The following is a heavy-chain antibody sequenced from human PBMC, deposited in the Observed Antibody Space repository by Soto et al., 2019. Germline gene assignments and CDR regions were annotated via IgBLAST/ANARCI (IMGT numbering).Heavy chain of an antibody. Sequence: SLRLSCAASGLTFSSYAMSWFRQAPGKGLEWVSHISNSGRSTKYADSVKGRFTISRDNSKKTLYLQMNSLRAEDTAIYYCAKDALAYYDFWSWGQGTMVTVSS. D-gene: IGHD3-3*01. V-gene: IGHV3-23*01. CDR3: AKDALAYYDFWS. CDR1: GLTFSSYA. CDR2: ISNSGRST. J-gene: IGHJ4*02.